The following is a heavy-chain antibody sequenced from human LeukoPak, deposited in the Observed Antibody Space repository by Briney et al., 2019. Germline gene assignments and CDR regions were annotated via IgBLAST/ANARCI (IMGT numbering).Heavy chain of an antibody. J-gene: IGHJ6*03. V-gene: IGHV4-61*02. CDR1: GGSISSGSYY. D-gene: IGHD7-27*01. CDR2: IYTSGST. Sequence: SQTLSLTCTVSGGSISSGSYYWSWIRQPAGKGLEWIGRIYTSGSTNYNPSLKSRVTISVDTSKTQFSLKLSSVTAADTAVYYCARDRPPVGTLTRYYYYMDVWGKGTTVTVSS. CDR3: ARDRPPVGTLTRYYYYMDV.